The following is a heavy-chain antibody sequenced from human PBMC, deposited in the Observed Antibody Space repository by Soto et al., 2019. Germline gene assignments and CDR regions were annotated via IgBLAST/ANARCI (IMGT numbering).Heavy chain of an antibody. D-gene: IGHD3-22*01. J-gene: IGHJ4*02. CDR2: ISSSGSTI. CDR3: ARGSGYYYFDY. V-gene: IGHV3-11*01. Sequence: QVQLVGSGGGLVKPGGSLSLSCAASGFPFSASYMSWIRQAPGTGLEWVSYISSSGSTIYYADSVKGRFTISRDNAKNSLYLQMNSLRAEDTAVYYCARGSGYYYFDYWGQGTLVTVSS. CDR1: GFPFSASY.